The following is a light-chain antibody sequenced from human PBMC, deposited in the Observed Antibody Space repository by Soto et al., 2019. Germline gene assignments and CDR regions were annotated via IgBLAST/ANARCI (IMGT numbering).Light chain of an antibody. Sequence: QSVLTQPPSASGSPGQSVTIPCTGTSSDVGGYNYVSWYQQHPGKAPKLMIYEVSERPSGVPDRFSGSKSSNTASLTVSGLQAEDEADYYCSSYAGSNNFVFGTGTKFTVL. CDR1: SSDVGGYNY. CDR2: EVS. CDR3: SSYAGSNNFV. J-gene: IGLJ1*01. V-gene: IGLV2-8*01.